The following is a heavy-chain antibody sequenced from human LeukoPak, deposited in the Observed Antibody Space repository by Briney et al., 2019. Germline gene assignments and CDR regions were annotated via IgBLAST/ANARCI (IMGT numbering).Heavy chain of an antibody. V-gene: IGHV1-69*04. Sequence: GSSVKVSCKASGGTFSSYAIGWVRQAPGQGLEWMGRIIPILGIANYAQKFQGRVTITADKSTSTAYMELSSLRSEDTAVYYCARVSSPGPYYYDSSGLDAFDIWGQGTMVTVSS. D-gene: IGHD3-22*01. CDR1: GGTFSSYA. CDR3: ARVSSPGPYYYDSSGLDAFDI. CDR2: IIPILGIA. J-gene: IGHJ3*02.